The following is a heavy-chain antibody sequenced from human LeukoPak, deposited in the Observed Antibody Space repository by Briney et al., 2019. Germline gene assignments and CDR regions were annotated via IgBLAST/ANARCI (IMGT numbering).Heavy chain of an antibody. CDR2: INQSGST. CDR1: GGSFSGYN. Sequence: SETLSLTCAVYGGSFSGYNWSWIRQPPGKGLEWIGEINQSGSTNYNPSLKSRVTISADTSKNQFSLKLSSVTAADTAAYYCATSGSYRGYWGQGTLVTVSS. V-gene: IGHV4-34*01. J-gene: IGHJ4*02. CDR3: ATSGSYRGY. D-gene: IGHD1-26*01.